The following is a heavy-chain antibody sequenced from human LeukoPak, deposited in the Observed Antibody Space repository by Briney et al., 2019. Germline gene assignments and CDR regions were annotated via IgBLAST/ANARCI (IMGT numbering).Heavy chain of an antibody. CDR2: ISWNSGSI. CDR1: GFTFDDYA. V-gene: IGHV3-9*03. Sequence: GGSLRLSCAASGFTFDDYAMHWVRQAPGKGLEWVSGISWNSGSIGYADSVKGRFTISRDNAKNSLYLQMNSLRAEDMALYYCAKDGSADILTGYSPYNWFDPWGQGTLVTVSS. J-gene: IGHJ5*02. D-gene: IGHD3-9*01. CDR3: AKDGSADILTGYSPYNWFDP.